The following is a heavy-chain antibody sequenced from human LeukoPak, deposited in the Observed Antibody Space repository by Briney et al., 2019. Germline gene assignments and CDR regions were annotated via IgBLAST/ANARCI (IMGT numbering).Heavy chain of an antibody. V-gene: IGHV3-7*03. D-gene: IGHD2/OR15-2a*01. CDR1: GFTFSRYW. CDR3: AAISYLAFDI. J-gene: IGHJ3*02. Sequence: GGSLRLSCAASGFTFSRYWMSWVRQVPGKGLERVANINQDESEKYYVDSVKGRFTISRDNAKNSLYLQMDSLRVDDTAVYYCAAISYLAFDIWGQGTMVTVSS. CDR2: INQDESEK.